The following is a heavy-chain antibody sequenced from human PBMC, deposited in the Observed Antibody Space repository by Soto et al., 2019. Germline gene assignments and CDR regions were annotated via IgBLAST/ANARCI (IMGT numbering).Heavy chain of an antibody. CDR2: IYYSGST. CDR3: ARDRGIAAAGRNWFDP. Sequence: SETLSLTCTVSGGSINGYYWSWIRQPPGKGLEWIGYIYYSGSTNYNPSLKSRVTISVDTSKNQFSLKLSSVTAADTAVYYCARDRGIAAAGRNWFDPWGQGTLVTVSS. D-gene: IGHD6-13*01. J-gene: IGHJ5*02. CDR1: GGSINGYY. V-gene: IGHV4-59*01.